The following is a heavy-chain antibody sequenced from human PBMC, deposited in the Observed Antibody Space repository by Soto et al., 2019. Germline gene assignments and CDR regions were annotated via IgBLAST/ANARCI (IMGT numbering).Heavy chain of an antibody. Sequence: QVQLQESGPGLVKPSGTLSLTCAVSGGSISSSNWWSWVRQPPGKGLEGIGEIYHSGSTNYNPSLNGRVTISVDKSKIQFSLKLSSLTAADTAVYYCARVSGSYYYGMDVWGQGTTVTVSS. CDR1: GGSISSSNW. J-gene: IGHJ6*02. D-gene: IGHD1-26*01. CDR2: IYHSGST. CDR3: ARVSGSYYYGMDV. V-gene: IGHV4-4*02.